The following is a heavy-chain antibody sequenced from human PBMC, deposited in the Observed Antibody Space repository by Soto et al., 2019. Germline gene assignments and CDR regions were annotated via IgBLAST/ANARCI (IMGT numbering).Heavy chain of an antibody. CDR1: GYSISSGYY. J-gene: IGHJ6*02. CDR2: IYHSGST. Sequence: SETLSLTCAVPGYSISSGYYWGWIRQPPGKGLEWIGSIYHSGSTYYNPSLKSRVTISVDTSKNQFSLKLSSVTAADTAVYYCARERALAAAGLGYYYYYGMDVWGQGTTVTVSS. V-gene: IGHV4-38-2*02. CDR3: ARERALAAAGLGYYYYYGMDV. D-gene: IGHD6-13*01.